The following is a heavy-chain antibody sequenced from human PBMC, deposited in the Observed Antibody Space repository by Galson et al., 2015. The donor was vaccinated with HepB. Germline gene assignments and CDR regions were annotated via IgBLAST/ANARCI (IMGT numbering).Heavy chain of an antibody. D-gene: IGHD3-22*01. CDR2: IYSGGTT. Sequence: SLRLSCAASGFIVSSNYMSWVRQAPGKGLEWVSVIYSGGTTYYADSVKGRFTISRDNSKNTLYLQMNSLRVEDTAVYYCATDSSGRTVYYYGMDVWGQGTTVTVSS. CDR1: GFIVSSNY. CDR3: ATDSSGRTVYYYGMDV. J-gene: IGHJ6*02. V-gene: IGHV3-53*01.